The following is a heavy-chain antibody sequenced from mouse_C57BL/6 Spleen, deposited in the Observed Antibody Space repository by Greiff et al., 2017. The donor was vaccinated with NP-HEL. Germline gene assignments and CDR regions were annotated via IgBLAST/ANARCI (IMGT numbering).Heavy chain of an antibody. CDR2: ISDGGSYT. CDR1: GFTFSSYA. CDR3: ARDQRMNFDY. Sequence: EVQLVESGGGLVKPGGSLKLSCAASGFTFSSYAMSWVRQTPEKRLEWVATISDGGSYTYYPDNVKGRFTISRDNAKNNLYLQRSHLKAEDTAMYYCARDQRMNFDYWGQGTTLTVSS. J-gene: IGHJ2*01. V-gene: IGHV5-4*01. D-gene: IGHD2-10*02.